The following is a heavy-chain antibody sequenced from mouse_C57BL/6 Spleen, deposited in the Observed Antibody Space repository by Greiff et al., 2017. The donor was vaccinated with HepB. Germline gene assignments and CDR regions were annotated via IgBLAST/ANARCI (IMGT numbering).Heavy chain of an antibody. V-gene: IGHV1-54*01. CDR1: GYAFTNYL. Sequence: QVHVKQSGAELVRPGTSVKVSCKASGYAFTNYLIEWVKQRPGQGLEWIGVINPGSGGTNYNEKFKGKATLTADKSSSTAYMQLSSLTSEDSAVYFCARSRDEGFYFDYWGQGTTLTVSS. CDR3: ARSRDEGFYFDY. CDR2: INPGSGGT. J-gene: IGHJ2*01. D-gene: IGHD3-3*01.